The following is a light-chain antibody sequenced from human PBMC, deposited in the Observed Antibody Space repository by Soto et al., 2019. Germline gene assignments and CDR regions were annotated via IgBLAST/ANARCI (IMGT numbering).Light chain of an antibody. Sequence: QSVLTQPASVSGSPGQSITISCTGTRSEVGSYNLVSWYQQHPGQAPKLMIYEGSMRPSGVSNRFSGSKSGNTASLTISGLQAEDEADYYCCSYAGSSTSYVFGTGTKVTVL. CDR1: RSEVGSYNL. CDR2: EGS. CDR3: CSYAGSSTSYV. J-gene: IGLJ1*01. V-gene: IGLV2-23*01.